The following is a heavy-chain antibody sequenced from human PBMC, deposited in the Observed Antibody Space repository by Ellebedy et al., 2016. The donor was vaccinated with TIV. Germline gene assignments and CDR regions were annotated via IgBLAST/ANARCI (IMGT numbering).Heavy chain of an antibody. V-gene: IGHV1-18*01. D-gene: IGHD2-21*02. CDR3: AREGVTGMFYFDY. CDR1: HYIFSNYA. CDR2: ISADNSNT. J-gene: IGHJ4*02. Sequence: ASVKVSCKASHYIFSNYAISWVRQAPGQGLEWMGWISADNSNTTSAQQFQGRVTMTTDTSATTVYMELRSLRVDDTAVYFCAREGVTGMFYFDYWGQGTLVTVYS.